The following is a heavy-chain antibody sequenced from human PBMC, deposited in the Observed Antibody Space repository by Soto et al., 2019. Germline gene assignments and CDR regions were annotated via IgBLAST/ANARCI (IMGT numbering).Heavy chain of an antibody. CDR1: GYTFTSYY. CDR3: ARETFWAWGSFGGRAAEYYFDY. CDR2: INPSGGST. V-gene: IGHV1-46*03. Sequence: GASVKVSCKASGYTFTSYYMHWVRQAPGQGLEWMGIINPSGGSTSYAQKFQGRVTMTRDTSTSTVYMELSSLRSEDTAVYYCARETFWAWGSFGGRAAEYYFDYWGQGTLVTVSS. J-gene: IGHJ4*02. D-gene: IGHD3-16*01.